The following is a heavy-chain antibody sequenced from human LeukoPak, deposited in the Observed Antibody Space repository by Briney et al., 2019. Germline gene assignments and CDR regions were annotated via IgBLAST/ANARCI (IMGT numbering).Heavy chain of an antibody. V-gene: IGHV1-69*01. J-gene: IGHJ6*03. CDR3: AIAAAGTYYYYYMDV. CDR1: GCTFSSYA. D-gene: IGHD6-13*01. CDR2: IIPLFGRE. Sequence: SVKVSCQACGCTFSSYAISWVRQAPGPGLEWIGGIIPLFGRENYAQKFQGRVTITADESTSTAYMELSSLRSEDTAVYYCAIAAAGTYYYYYMDVWGKGTTVTVSS.